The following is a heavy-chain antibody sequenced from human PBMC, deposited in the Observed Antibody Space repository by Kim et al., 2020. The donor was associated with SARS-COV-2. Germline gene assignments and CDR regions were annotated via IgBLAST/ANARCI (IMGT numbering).Heavy chain of an antibody. D-gene: IGHD3-22*01. V-gene: IGHV3-30*18. CDR3: AKSNTNYYDSSGHCDY. Sequence: GGSLRLSCAASGFTFSSYGMHWVRQAPGKGLEWVAFISYDGSNKYYGDSVKGQFTISRDNSKNTLYLQMNSLRAEDTAVYYCAKSNTNYYDSSGHCDYWGQGTLVTVSS. CDR2: ISYDGSNK. CDR1: GFTFSSYG. J-gene: IGHJ4*02.